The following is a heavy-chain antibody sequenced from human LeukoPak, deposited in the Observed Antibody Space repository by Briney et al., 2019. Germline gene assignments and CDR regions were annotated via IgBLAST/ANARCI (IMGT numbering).Heavy chain of an antibody. CDR3: ARDPGYSSSWYFGPPYYYYGMDV. CDR2: INAGNGNT. CDR1: GYTFTSFA. V-gene: IGHV1-3*01. D-gene: IGHD6-13*01. Sequence: ASVKVSCKASGYTFTSFAIHWVRQAPGQRLEWMGWINAGNGNTKYSQKFQGRVTISRDTSASTAYMELSSLRSEDTAVYYCARDPGYSSSWYFGPPYYYYGMDVWGQGTTVTVSS. J-gene: IGHJ6*02.